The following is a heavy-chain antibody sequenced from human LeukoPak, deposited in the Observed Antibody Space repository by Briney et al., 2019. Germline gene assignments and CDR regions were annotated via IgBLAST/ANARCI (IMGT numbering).Heavy chain of an antibody. CDR3: VRGNYFDY. CDR1: AFTFSSYW. V-gene: IGHV3-74*01. CDR2: INSDGRST. Sequence: PGGSLRLSCAASAFTFSSYWMHWVRQAPGKGLVWVSLINSDGRSTNYADSVKGRFTISRDNAKNTLYLQMNSLRAEDTAVYYCVRGNYFDYWGQGTLVIVSA. J-gene: IGHJ4*02.